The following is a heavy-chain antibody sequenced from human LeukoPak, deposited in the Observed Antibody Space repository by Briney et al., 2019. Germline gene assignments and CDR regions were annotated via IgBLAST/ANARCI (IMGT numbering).Heavy chain of an antibody. D-gene: IGHD6-13*01. CDR3: AKASGAGTNY. CDR1: GFTFSSYG. CDR2: ISYDGSNK. Sequence: GGSLRLSCAASGFTFSSYGMHWVRQAPGKRLEWVAVISYDGSNKYYADSVKGRFTISRDNSKNTLYLQMNSLRAEDTAVYYCAKASGAGTNYWGQGTLVTVSS. J-gene: IGHJ4*02. V-gene: IGHV3-30*18.